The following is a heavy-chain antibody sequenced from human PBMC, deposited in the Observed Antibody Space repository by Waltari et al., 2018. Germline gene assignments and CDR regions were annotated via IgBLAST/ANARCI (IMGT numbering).Heavy chain of an antibody. CDR2: IYSGGNT. D-gene: IGHD3-10*01. CDR1: GFTVSNNY. CDR3: ARDSHHPSQQLGFDP. Sequence: EVHLVESGGGLVQPGGSLRLSCAASGFTVSNNYMNWVRQAPGKGRGCVSGIYSGGNTYDADSVRGRFTISRDNSKNTLYLQMNSLRAEDTAVYYCARDSHHPSQQLGFDPWGQGTLVTVSS. V-gene: IGHV3-66*01. J-gene: IGHJ5*02.